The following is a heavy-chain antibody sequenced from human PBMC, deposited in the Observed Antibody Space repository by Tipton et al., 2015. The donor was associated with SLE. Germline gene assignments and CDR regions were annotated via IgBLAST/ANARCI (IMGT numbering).Heavy chain of an antibody. V-gene: IGHV3-11*01. J-gene: IGHJ6*02. Sequence: SLRLSCAASGFIFSDYYMSWVRQAPGKGLEWISYISNNGHTIHYSDSVKGRCSISWDNAKNSLFLQINSLRAEDTAIYYCARDRSMIYPYYYGLDVWGQGTTVTVSS. CDR3: ARDRSMIYPYYYGLDV. CDR1: GFIFSDYY. CDR2: ISNNGHTI. D-gene: IGHD3/OR15-3a*01.